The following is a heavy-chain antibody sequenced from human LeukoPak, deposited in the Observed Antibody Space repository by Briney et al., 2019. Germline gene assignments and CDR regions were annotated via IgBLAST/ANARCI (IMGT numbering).Heavy chain of an antibody. CDR3: ARVTPTYYYDSSGYYLDY. CDR2: IIPIFGTA. D-gene: IGHD3-22*01. V-gene: IGHV1-69*05. J-gene: IGHJ4*02. Sequence: ASVKVSCKASGGTFSSYAISWVRQAPGQGLEWMGGIIPIFGTANYAQKFQGRVTITTDESTITAYMELSSLRSEDTAVYYCARVTPTYYYDSSGYYLDYWGQGTLVTVSS. CDR1: GGTFSSYA.